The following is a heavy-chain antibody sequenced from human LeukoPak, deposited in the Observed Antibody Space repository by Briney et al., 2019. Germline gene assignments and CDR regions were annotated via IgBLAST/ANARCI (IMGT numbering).Heavy chain of an antibody. J-gene: IGHJ6*02. V-gene: IGHV3-30-3*01. CDR2: ISYDGSNK. CDR1: GFTFSSYA. Sequence: GGSLRLSCAASGFTFSSYAMHWVRQAPGKGLEWVAVISYDGSNKYYADSVKGRFTISRDNSKNTLYLQMNSLRAEDTGVYYCARGLDYDSPPLDDWGQGTTVTVSS. D-gene: IGHD3-22*01. CDR3: ARGLDYDSPPLDD.